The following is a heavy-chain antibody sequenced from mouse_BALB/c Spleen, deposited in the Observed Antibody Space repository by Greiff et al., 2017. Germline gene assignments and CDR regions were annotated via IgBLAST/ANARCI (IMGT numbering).Heavy chain of an antibody. CDR2: INPSTGYT. J-gene: IGHJ1*01. D-gene: IGHD1-3*01. CDR1: GYTFTSYW. V-gene: IGHV1S26*01. Sequence: QVQLQQSGPELVKPGASVKMSCKASGYTFTSYWMHWVKQRPGQGLEWIGYINPSTGYTEYNQKFKDKATLTADKSSSTAYMQLSSLTSEDSAVYYCASKRGGGKGYFDVWGAGTTVTVSS. CDR3: ASKRGGGKGYFDV.